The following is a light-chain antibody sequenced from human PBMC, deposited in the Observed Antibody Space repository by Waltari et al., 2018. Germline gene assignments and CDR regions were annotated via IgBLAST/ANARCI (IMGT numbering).Light chain of an antibody. Sequence: QSALTQPASVSGSPGQSITISCTGTSSDVGGYNYVSWYQQHPGKAPKLMIYDVSSRPSGVSNRFSAAKSGNTASLTISGLQAEDEAHYYCSSYTSSSTQAFGGGTKLTVL. V-gene: IGLV2-14*03. CDR3: SSYTSSSTQA. J-gene: IGLJ2*01. CDR1: SSDVGGYNY. CDR2: DVS.